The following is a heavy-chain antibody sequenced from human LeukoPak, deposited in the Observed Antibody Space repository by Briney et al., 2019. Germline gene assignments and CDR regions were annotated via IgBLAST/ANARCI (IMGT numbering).Heavy chain of an antibody. D-gene: IGHD6-13*01. J-gene: IGHJ6*03. CDR2: ISAYNGNT. V-gene: IGHV1-18*01. CDR3: ARAQSSWYLKGLLVYYYCMDV. Sequence: ASVKVSCKASGYTFTSHAMNWVRQAPGQGLEWMGWISAYNGNTNYAQKLQGRVTMTTDTSTSTAYMELRSLRSDDTAVYYCARAQSSWYLKGLLVYYYCMDVWGKGTTVTVSS. CDR1: GYTFTSHA.